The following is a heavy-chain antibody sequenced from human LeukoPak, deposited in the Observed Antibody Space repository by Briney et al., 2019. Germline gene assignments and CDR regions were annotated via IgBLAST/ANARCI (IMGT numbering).Heavy chain of an antibody. CDR3: VTKAGSHQERVSLDY. V-gene: IGHV3-74*01. CDR2: INNEGGDT. J-gene: IGHJ4*02. Sequence: QPGGSLRLSCGVSGLTFSNHWMHWVRQVPGKGLVWVAHINNEGGDTRYADSVKGRFTISRDNAKNILYLQMNSLTADDAAVYYCVTKAGSHQERVSLDYWGQGTLVTVSS. CDR1: GLTFSNHW. D-gene: IGHD6-13*01.